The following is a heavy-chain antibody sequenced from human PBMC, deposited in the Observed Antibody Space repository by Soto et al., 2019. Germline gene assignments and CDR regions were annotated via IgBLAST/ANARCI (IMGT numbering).Heavy chain of an antibody. CDR2: ISSIGVSM. CDR3: ARGGFNYAS. CDR1: GFTFSSSY. D-gene: IGHD5-18*01. V-gene: IGHV3-11*01. Sequence: QVQLLQSGGGLVKPGGSLRLSCAASGFTFSSSYMSWIRQAPGKGLEWVSYISSIGVSMYYADSVKGRFTISRDNANNSLYLQMNSLRAEDTAVYYCARGGFNYASWGQGTLVTVSP. J-gene: IGHJ5*02.